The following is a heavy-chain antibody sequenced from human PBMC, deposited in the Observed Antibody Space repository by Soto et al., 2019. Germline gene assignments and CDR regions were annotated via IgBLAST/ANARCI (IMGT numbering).Heavy chain of an antibody. V-gene: IGHV3-33*01. CDR3: ARDRGFLDY. CDR2: IWYDGSNK. CDR1: GFTFSSYG. D-gene: IGHD3-10*01. J-gene: IGHJ4*02. Sequence: QVQLVESGGGVVQPGRSLRLSCAASGFTFSSYGMHWVRQAPGKGLEWVAVIWYDGSNKYYADSVKGRFTISRDNSKNTLYLQMISLRAEDTAVYYCARDRGFLDYWGQGTLVTVSS.